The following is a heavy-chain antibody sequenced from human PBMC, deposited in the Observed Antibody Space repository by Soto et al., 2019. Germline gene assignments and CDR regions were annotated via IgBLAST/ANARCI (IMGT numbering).Heavy chain of an antibody. V-gene: IGHV1-69*02. CDR2: IIPVLDLS. CDR3: AKKLGPSAFDL. CDR1: GGTFTDYT. D-gene: IGHD1-26*01. J-gene: IGHJ2*01. Sequence: QVQLVQSGAEVKKPGSSVKVPCKASGGTFTDYTITWVRQAPGQGLEWMGRIIPVLDLSNYAQKFQGRVTITADKYTTTSYMELSGLTSEDTAVYYCAKKLGPSAFDLWGRGTLVTVSS.